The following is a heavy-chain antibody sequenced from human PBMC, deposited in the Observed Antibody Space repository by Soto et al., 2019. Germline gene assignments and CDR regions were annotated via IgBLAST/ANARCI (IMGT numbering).Heavy chain of an antibody. CDR2: ISGSGGST. CDR3: AKDDVLGSYYYSYGMDV. CDR1: GFTFSSYA. D-gene: IGHD1-26*01. V-gene: IGHV3-23*01. J-gene: IGHJ6*02. Sequence: EVQLLESGGGLVQPGGSLRLSCAASGFTFSSYAMSWVRQAPGKGLEWVSAISGSGGSTYYADSVKGRFTISRDNSKNTLYLQMNSLRAEDTAVYYCAKDDVLGSYYYSYGMDVWGQGTTVTVSS.